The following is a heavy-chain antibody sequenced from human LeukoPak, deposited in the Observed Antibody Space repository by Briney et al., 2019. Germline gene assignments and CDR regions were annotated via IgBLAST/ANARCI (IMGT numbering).Heavy chain of an antibody. V-gene: IGHV3-74*01. CDR3: AQGSHYYGSGSHRRGHYFDY. J-gene: IGHJ4*02. CDR2: INSDGSST. D-gene: IGHD3-10*01. Sequence: GGSLRLSCAASGFTFSSYWMHWVRQAPGKGLVWVSRINSDGSSTSYADSVKGRFTISRDNAKNTLYLQMNSLRDEDTAVYYCAQGSHYYGSGSHRRGHYFDYWGQGTLVTVSS. CDR1: GFTFSSYW.